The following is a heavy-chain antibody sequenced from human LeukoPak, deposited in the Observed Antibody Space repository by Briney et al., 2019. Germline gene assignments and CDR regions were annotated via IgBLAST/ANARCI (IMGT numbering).Heavy chain of an antibody. CDR3: ARGAFSGYFDY. CDR1: GFTFSSYS. J-gene: IGHJ4*02. V-gene: IGHV3-48*01. Sequence: GGSLRLSCEASGFTFSSYSMNWVRQAPGKGLEWVSYISSSSSTIYYADSVKGRFTISRDNAKNSLYLQMNSLRAEDTAVYYCARGAFSGYFDYWGQGTLVTVSS. CDR2: ISSSSSTI. D-gene: IGHD3-10*01.